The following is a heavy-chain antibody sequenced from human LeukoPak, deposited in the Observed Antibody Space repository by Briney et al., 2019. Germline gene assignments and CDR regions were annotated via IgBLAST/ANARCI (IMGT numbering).Heavy chain of an antibody. CDR3: ARGEHSSFDY. D-gene: IGHD6-6*01. CDR1: AFSLNAYN. CDR2: ISYTGTYI. V-gene: IGHV3-21*01. J-gene: IGHJ4*02. Sequence: KPGGSLRLSCAASAFSLNAYNMNWVRQAPGKGLEWVSSISYTGTYIYYADSVKGRFTISRDNAKNSLYLQMNSLRAEDTAVYYCARGEHSSFDYWGQGTLVTVSS.